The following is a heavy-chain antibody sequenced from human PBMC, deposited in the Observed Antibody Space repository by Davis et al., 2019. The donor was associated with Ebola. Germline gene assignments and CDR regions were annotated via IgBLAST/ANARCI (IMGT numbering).Heavy chain of an antibody. J-gene: IGHJ4*02. CDR3: AHSGGDWYADY. D-gene: IGHD2-21*02. CDR2: LYWDDDK. CDR1: GGSISSSNW. V-gene: IGHV2-5*08. Sequence: TLSLTCAVSGGSISSSNWWSWVRQPPGKALEWLALLYWDDDKRYSPSLKNRLTITKDTSKNQVVLTMTNMDPVDTATYYCAHSGGDWYADYWGRGTLVTVSS.